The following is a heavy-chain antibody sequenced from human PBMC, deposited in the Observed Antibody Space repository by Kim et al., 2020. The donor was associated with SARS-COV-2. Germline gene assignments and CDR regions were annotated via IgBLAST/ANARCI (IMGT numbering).Heavy chain of an antibody. Sequence: GGSLRLSCAASGFTFSSHWMHWVRQAPGKGLVWVSRINSDGTTTSYGDSVKGRFTISRDNAKNTLYLQMNSLRAEDTAMYYCARRQFTSGWYYFDYWGQGTLVTVSS. D-gene: IGHD6-19*01. J-gene: IGHJ4*02. CDR1: GFTFSSHW. CDR2: INSDGTTT. V-gene: IGHV3-74*01. CDR3: ARRQFTSGWYYFDY.